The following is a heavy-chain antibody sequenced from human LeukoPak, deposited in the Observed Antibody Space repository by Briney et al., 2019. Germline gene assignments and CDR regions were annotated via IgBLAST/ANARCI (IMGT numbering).Heavy chain of an antibody. CDR1: GGSFSGYY. J-gene: IGHJ3*02. D-gene: IGHD3-10*01. V-gene: IGHV4-34*01. Sequence: SETLSLTSAVYGGSFSGYYSSWIRHPPGKGLEWIGEINHSGSTNYNPSLKSRVTISVDTSKNQFSLKLSSVTAADAAVYYCARATRGVTPPRRRYAFDIRGQGTMVTVSS. CDR2: INHSGST. CDR3: ARATRGVTPPRRRYAFDI.